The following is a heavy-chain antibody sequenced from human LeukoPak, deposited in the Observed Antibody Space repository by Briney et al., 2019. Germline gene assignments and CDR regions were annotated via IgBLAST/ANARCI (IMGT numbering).Heavy chain of an antibody. V-gene: IGHV4-61*02. CDR2: IYTSGST. CDR1: GGSNSSGSYY. D-gene: IGHD2-2*01. CDR3: ARDKYREDFDI. Sequence: SQTLSLTCTVSGGSNSSGSYYWSWIRQPAGKGLEWIGRIYTSGSTNYNPSLKSRVTISVDTSKNQFSLKLSSVTAADTAVYYCARDKYREDFDIWGQGTMVTVSS. J-gene: IGHJ3*02.